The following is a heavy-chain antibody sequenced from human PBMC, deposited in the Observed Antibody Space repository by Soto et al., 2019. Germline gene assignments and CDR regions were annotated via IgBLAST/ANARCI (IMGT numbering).Heavy chain of an antibody. D-gene: IGHD5-18*01. CDR3: ARTQVNVDTAMVAFDY. CDR1: GGSFSGYY. Sequence: QVQLQQWGAGLLKPSETLSLTCAVYGGSFSGYYWSWIRQPPGKGLEWIGEINHSGSTNYNPSLKRRVTISVDTSKNQFSLKLSSVTAADTAVYYCARTQVNVDTAMVAFDYWGQGTLVTVSS. CDR2: INHSGST. J-gene: IGHJ4*02. V-gene: IGHV4-34*01.